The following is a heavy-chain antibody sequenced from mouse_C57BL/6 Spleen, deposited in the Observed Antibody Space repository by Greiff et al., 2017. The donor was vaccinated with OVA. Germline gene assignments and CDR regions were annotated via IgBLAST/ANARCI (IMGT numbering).Heavy chain of an antibody. D-gene: IGHD1-1*01. CDR3: ARGDYYGSRGDY. J-gene: IGHJ2*01. Sequence: VQLQQSGPGLVKPSQSLSLTCSVTGYSITSGYYWNWIRQFPGNKLEWMGYISYDGSNNYNPSLKNRISITRDTSKNQFFLKLNSVTTEDTATYYCARGDYYGSRGDYWGQGTTLTVSS. CDR2: ISYDGSN. V-gene: IGHV3-6*01. CDR1: GYSITSGYY.